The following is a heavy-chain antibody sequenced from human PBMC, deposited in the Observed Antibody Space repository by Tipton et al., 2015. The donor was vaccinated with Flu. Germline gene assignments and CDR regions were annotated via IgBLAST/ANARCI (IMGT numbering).Heavy chain of an antibody. CDR1: GGSISSYY. J-gene: IGHJ5*02. D-gene: IGHD1-26*01. Sequence: TLSLTCTVSGGSISSYYWSWIRQPPGKGLEWIGEINHSGSTNYNPSLKSRVTISVDTSKNQFSLKLSSVTAADTAVYYCAREKGSGSYYLSWGQGTLVTVSS. CDR3: AREKGSGSYYLS. CDR2: INHSGST. V-gene: IGHV4-34*01.